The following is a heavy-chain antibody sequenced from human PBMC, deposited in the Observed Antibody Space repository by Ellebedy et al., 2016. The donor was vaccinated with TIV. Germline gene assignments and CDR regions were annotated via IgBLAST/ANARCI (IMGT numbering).Heavy chain of an antibody. D-gene: IGHD3-22*01. CDR3: ASYYDSSGYYLPPSGYYFDY. V-gene: IGHV4-39*01. Sequence: SETLSLXXTVSGGSIRRSSYYWGWIRQPTGKGLEWIGSIYYSGSTYYNPSLKSRVTISVDTSKNQFSLKMSSVTAADTAVYYCASYYDSSGYYLPPSGYYFDYWGQGTLVTVSS. J-gene: IGHJ4*02. CDR1: GGSIRRSSYY. CDR2: IYYSGST.